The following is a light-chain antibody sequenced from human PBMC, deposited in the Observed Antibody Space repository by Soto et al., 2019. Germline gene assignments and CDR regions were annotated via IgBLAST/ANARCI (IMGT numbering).Light chain of an antibody. Sequence: QSVLTQPPSVSGAPGQRVTISCTGSSSNIGAIYDVQWYQQLPGAAPKLLIYGNTNRPSGAPDRFSGSKSGTSASLAITGLQAEDEADYYCQSYDSSLSGSVFGGGTKLTVL. CDR1: SSNIGAIYD. CDR2: GNT. J-gene: IGLJ3*02. CDR3: QSYDSSLSGSV. V-gene: IGLV1-40*01.